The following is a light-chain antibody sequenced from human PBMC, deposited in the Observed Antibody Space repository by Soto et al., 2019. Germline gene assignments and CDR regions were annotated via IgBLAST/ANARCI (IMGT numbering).Light chain of an antibody. V-gene: IGKV1-5*03. Sequence: DIQITQSPSTLSASVGDRVTITCRASQSISSWLAWYQQKQGKAPKLLIYKASTLKSGVPSRFRGSGSGTEFTLTISSLQPDDFETYYCQHYNSYSEAFGQGTKVDIK. CDR2: KAS. CDR1: QSISSW. J-gene: IGKJ1*01. CDR3: QHYNSYSEA.